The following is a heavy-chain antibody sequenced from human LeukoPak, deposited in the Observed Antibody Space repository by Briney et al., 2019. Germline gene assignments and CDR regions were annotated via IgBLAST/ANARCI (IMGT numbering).Heavy chain of an antibody. CDR2: IKRDGSQK. J-gene: IGHJ4*02. CDR3: AKGRDYYDSSGILDY. V-gene: IGHV3-7*03. CDR1: GFTFSSYW. D-gene: IGHD3-22*01. Sequence: PGGSLRLSCVASGFTFSSYWMNWVRQAPGKGLEWVANIKRDGSQKYYVDSVKGRFTISRDNAKNSLYLQMDNLRAEDTAVYYCAKGRDYYDSSGILDYWGQGTLVTVSS.